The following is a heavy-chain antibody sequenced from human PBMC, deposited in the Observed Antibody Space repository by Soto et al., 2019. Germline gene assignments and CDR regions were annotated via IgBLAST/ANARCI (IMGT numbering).Heavy chain of an antibody. CDR1: GCSISSYY. V-gene: IGHV4-59*01. CDR2: IYYSGST. CDR3: ARVKADDYGDYGANYYYGMDV. Sequence: SETLSLTCTFSGCSISSYYWSLIRQPPGKGLEWIGYIYYSGSTNYNPSLKSRVTISVDTSKNQFSLKLSSVTAADTAVYYCARVKADDYGDYGANYYYGMDVWGQGTTVTVSS. D-gene: IGHD4-17*01. J-gene: IGHJ6*02.